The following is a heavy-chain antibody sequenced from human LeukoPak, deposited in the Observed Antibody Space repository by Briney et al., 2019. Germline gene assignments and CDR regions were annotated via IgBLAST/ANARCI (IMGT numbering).Heavy chain of an antibody. V-gene: IGHV1-18*01. Sequence: ASVKVSCKASGYTFTSYGISWVRQAPGQGLEWMGWISACNGNTNYAQKLQGRVTMTTDTSTSTAYMELRSLRSDDTAVYYCARPYSSGWIDNWNFDLWGRGTLVTVSS. CDR1: GYTFTSYG. CDR3: ARPYSSGWIDNWNFDL. CDR2: ISACNGNT. J-gene: IGHJ2*01. D-gene: IGHD6-19*01.